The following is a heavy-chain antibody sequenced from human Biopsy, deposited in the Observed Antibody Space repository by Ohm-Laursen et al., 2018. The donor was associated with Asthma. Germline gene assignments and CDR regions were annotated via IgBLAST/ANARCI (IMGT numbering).Heavy chain of an antibody. J-gene: IGHJ4*02. CDR1: GFMFRSFG. CDR3: AKRRGYSGHDNDY. V-gene: IGHV3-30*18. D-gene: IGHD5-12*01. Sequence: SLRLSCAACGFMFRSFGMHWVRQAPGKGLEWVAVISYDGNHKFYEDSVKGRFTISRDNSKNTLYLQMNSLRTEDTAVYYCAKRRGYSGHDNDYWGQGTLVIVSS. CDR2: ISYDGNHK.